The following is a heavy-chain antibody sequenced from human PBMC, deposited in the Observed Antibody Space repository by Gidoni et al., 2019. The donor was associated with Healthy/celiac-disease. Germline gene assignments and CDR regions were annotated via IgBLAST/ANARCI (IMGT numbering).Heavy chain of an antibody. Sequence: QLQLQESGPGLVKPSETLTLTCTVSGGSISSSSYYWGWIRQPPGKGLEWIGSIYYSGSTYYNPSLKSRVTISVDTSKNQFSLKLSSVTAADTAVYYCWNSGGGRFDYWGQGTLVTVSS. CDR1: GGSISSSSYY. D-gene: IGHD6-19*01. CDR3: WNSGGGRFDY. CDR2: IYYSGST. V-gene: IGHV4-39*01. J-gene: IGHJ4*02.